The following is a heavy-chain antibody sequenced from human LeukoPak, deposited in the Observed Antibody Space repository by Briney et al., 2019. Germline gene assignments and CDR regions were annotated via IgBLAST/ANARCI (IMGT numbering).Heavy chain of an antibody. Sequence: PGGSLRLSCAASGFTFSSYSMNWVRQAPGKGPEWVSSISSSSSYIYYADSVKGRFTISRDNAKNSLYLQMNSLRAEDTAVYYCARSSTIFGVVPNWGQGTLVTVSS. V-gene: IGHV3-21*01. CDR2: ISSSSSYI. D-gene: IGHD3-3*01. J-gene: IGHJ4*02. CDR3: ARSSTIFGVVPN. CDR1: GFTFSSYS.